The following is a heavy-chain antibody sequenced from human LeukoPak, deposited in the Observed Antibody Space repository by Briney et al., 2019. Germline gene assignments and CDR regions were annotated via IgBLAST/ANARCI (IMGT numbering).Heavy chain of an antibody. D-gene: IGHD6-19*01. CDR3: AGGDRNGWYFYY. Sequence: PGGSLRLSCTVSGFTFDDYAMHWVRHTPGKGLEWVAGITWNRDNIGYGDSVKGRFTISRDNAKNSLYLQISSLRAEDTALYLCAGGDRNGWYFYYWGQGTLVTVSS. CDR1: GFTFDDYA. J-gene: IGHJ4*02. CDR2: ITWNRDNI. V-gene: IGHV3-9*01.